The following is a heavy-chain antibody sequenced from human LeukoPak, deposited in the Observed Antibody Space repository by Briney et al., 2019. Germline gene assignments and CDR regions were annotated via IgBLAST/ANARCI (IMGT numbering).Heavy chain of an antibody. CDR3: ARAKGRYSNYASYYFDY. CDR2: IIPIFGRA. J-gene: IGHJ4*02. CDR1: GGTFSSYA. D-gene: IGHD4-11*01. V-gene: IGHV1-69*05. Sequence: SVKVSCKASGGTFSSYAISWVRQAPGQGLEWMGRIIPIFGRANYAQKFQGRVTITTDESTSTAYMELSSLRSEDTAVYYCARAKGRYSNYASYYFDYWGQGTLVTVSS.